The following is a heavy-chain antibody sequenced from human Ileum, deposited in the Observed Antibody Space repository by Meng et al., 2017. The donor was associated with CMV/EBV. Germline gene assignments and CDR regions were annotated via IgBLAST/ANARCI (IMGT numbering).Heavy chain of an antibody. D-gene: IGHD5-18*01. J-gene: IGHJ4*02. CDR3: ARSGTNSGYSQIDY. CDR1: GFTFSSFA. CDR2: ISGDSSYI. V-gene: IGHV3-21*01. Sequence: GGSLRLSCAASGFTFSSFAMNWVRQAPGKGLEWFSSISGDSSYIYYADSVKGRFAISRDNAKNSLFLQMNSLRVEDTAVYYCARSGTNSGYSQIDYWGQGTLVTVSS.